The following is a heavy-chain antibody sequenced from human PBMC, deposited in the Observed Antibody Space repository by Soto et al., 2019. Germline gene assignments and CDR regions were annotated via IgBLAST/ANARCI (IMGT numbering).Heavy chain of an antibody. CDR2: IYYSRST. J-gene: IGHJ6*02. Sequence: QLQLQESGPGLVKPSETLSLTCTVSGGSISSSSYYWGWIRKPPGKGLEWIGSIYYSRSTYYNPSLKSRVTISVATSNNQFSLKLRSETAADTAVYYCAEIAAAGDYYYGMDVWGQGTTVTVSS. V-gene: IGHV4-39*01. D-gene: IGHD6-13*01. CDR1: GGSISSSSYY. CDR3: AEIAAAGDYYYGMDV.